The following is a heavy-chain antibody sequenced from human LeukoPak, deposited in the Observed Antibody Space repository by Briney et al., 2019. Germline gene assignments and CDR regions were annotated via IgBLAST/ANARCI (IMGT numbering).Heavy chain of an antibody. D-gene: IGHD2-8*01. V-gene: IGHV4-59*12. Sequence: SETLSLTCTVSGGSISSYYWSWIRQPPGKGLEWIGYIYNSGSTKYNPSLKSRVTISVDTSKNQFSLKLSSVTAADTAVYYCARERCTNGVCPRFDYWGQGTLVTVSS. CDR2: IYNSGST. J-gene: IGHJ4*02. CDR1: GGSISSYY. CDR3: ARERCTNGVCPRFDY.